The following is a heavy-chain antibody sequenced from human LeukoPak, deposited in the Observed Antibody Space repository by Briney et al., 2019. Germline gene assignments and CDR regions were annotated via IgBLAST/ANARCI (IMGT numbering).Heavy chain of an antibody. Sequence: SETLSLTCTVSGGSISTYYWTWIRQSPGKGLEWIGFIYYSGGTKYNPSLESRVTISLDMSKNQFSLKLSSVTAADTAVYYCARRLAVTGRYYFDYWGQGTLVTVSS. J-gene: IGHJ4*02. CDR3: ARRLAVTGRYYFDY. CDR1: GGSISTYY. CDR2: IYYSGGT. D-gene: IGHD6-19*01. V-gene: IGHV4-59*08.